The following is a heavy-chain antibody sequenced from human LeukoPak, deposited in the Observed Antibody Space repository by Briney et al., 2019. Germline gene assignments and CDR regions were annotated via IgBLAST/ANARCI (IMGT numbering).Heavy chain of an antibody. CDR3: ARGGRVNAFDI. D-gene: IGHD1-26*01. Sequence: SETLSLTCTVSGGSISSGGYYWSWIRQHPGKGLEWIGYIYYSGSTYYNPSLKSRVTISVDTSKNQFSLKLSSVTAADTAVYYCARGGRVNAFDIWGQGTMVTASS. CDR2: IYYSGST. J-gene: IGHJ3*02. CDR1: GGSISSGGYY. V-gene: IGHV4-31*03.